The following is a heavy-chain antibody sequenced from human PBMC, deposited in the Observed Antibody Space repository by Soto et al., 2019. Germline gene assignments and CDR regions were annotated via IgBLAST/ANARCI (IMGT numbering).Heavy chain of an antibody. V-gene: IGHV3-23*01. Sequence: HGWCLGLGCAASECSSRCYPMRWVRQAPGGGLDWVSTIGGSETYYADSVKGRFTISRDNSKNAVFLQMNSLRVEDTAIYYCAKDAVAGNGNYDWFDPWGQGTLVTVSS. CDR2: IGGSET. CDR1: ECSSRCYP. D-gene: IGHD6-19*01. J-gene: IGHJ5*02. CDR3: AKDAVAGNGNYDWFDP.